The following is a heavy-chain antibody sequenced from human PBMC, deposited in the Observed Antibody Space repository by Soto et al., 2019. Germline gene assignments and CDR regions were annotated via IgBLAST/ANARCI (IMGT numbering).Heavy chain of an antibody. CDR3: ARLGAMVYYGSGSYYQTDY. D-gene: IGHD3-10*01. J-gene: IGHJ4*02. CDR1: GGSISSSSYY. CDR2: IYYSGST. Sequence: QLQLQESGPGLVKPSETLSLTCTVSGGSISSSSYYWGWIRQPPGKGLEWIGSIYYSGSTYYNPSLKSRVTISVDTSKNQFSLKLSSVTAADTAVYYCARLGAMVYYGSGSYYQTDYWGQGTLVTVSS. V-gene: IGHV4-39*01.